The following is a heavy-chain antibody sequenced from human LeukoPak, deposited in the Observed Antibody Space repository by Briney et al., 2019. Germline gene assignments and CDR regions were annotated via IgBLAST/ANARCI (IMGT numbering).Heavy chain of an antibody. CDR2: IYSGGTT. CDR1: GFTVSTKY. J-gene: IGHJ3*02. V-gene: IGHV3-53*01. CDR3: ARSFDI. Sequence: GGSLRLSCAASGFTVSTKYMNWVRQAPGKGLEWVSVIYSGGTTYYADSVKGRFTISRDNAKNSLYLQMNSLRAEDTAVYYCARSFDIWGQGTMVTVSS.